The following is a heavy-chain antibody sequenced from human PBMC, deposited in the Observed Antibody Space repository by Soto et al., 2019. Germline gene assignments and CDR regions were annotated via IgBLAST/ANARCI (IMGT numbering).Heavy chain of an antibody. CDR1: GFTFSSYG. CDR3: AKDLWGARYSSSPTEDV. V-gene: IGHV3-30*18. CDR2: ISYDGSNK. J-gene: IGHJ6*04. D-gene: IGHD6-13*01. Sequence: GGSLRLSCAASGFTFSSYGMHWVRQAPGKGLEWVAVISYDGSNKYYADSVKGRFTISRDNSKNTLYLQMNSLRAEGTAVYYCAKDLWGARYSSSPTEDVWGKGTTVTVSS.